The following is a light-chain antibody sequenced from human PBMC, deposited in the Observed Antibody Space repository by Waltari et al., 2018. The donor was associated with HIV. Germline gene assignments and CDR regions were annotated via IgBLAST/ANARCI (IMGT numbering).Light chain of an antibody. V-gene: IGKV1-39*01. Sequence: DIQMTQSPSSLSASVGDTVVISCRASQSITYFLNWYQLKPGKAPALLISGASSLQSGVPSRFVGSGSGTDFTLTIKNLQPGDFATYFCQQSDSFPYTFGPGTKLDI. CDR1: QSITYF. CDR2: GAS. J-gene: IGKJ2*01. CDR3: QQSDSFPYT.